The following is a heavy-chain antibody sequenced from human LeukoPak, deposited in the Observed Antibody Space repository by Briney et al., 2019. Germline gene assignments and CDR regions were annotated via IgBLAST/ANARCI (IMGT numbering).Heavy chain of an antibody. D-gene: IGHD3-22*01. CDR3: ARGYYYDSSGYSYYFDY. CDR1: GGSFSGYY. J-gene: IGHJ4*02. CDR2: INHGGST. Sequence: SETLSLTCAVYGGSFSGYYWSWIRQPPGKGLEWIGEINHGGSTSNNPSLKSRVTISVDTSKNQFSLKLSSVTAADTAVYYCARGYYYDSSGYSYYFDYWGQGTLVTVSS. V-gene: IGHV4-34*01.